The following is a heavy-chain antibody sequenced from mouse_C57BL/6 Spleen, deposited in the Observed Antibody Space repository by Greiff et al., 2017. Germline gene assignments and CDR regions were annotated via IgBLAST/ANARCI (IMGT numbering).Heavy chain of an antibody. J-gene: IGHJ4*01. CDR1: GYAFSSSW. V-gene: IGHV1-82*01. Sequence: LEESGPELVKPGASVKISCKASGYAFSSSWMNWVKQRPGKGLEWIGRIYPGDGDTNYNGKFKGKATLTADKSSSTAYMQLSSLTSEDSAVYFCARLGPLYAMDYWGQGTSVTVSS. CDR3: ARLGPLYAMDY. CDR2: IYPGDGDT.